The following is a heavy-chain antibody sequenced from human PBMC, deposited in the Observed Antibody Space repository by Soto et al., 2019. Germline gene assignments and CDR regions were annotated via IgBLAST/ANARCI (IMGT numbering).Heavy chain of an antibody. Sequence: QVQLQESGPGLVKPSQTLSLTCTVSGGSISSGDYYWSWIRQPPGKGLEWIGYIYYSGSTYSNPSLKSRVTISVDTSKNQFSLKLSSVTAADTAVYYWAREGVEYSSWTGYWGQGTLVTVSS. CDR3: AREGVEYSSWTGY. D-gene: IGHD6-6*01. CDR2: IYYSGST. CDR1: GGSISSGDYY. V-gene: IGHV4-30-4*01. J-gene: IGHJ4*02.